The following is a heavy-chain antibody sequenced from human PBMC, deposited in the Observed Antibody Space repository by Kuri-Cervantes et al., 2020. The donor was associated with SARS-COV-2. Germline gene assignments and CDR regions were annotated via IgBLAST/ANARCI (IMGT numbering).Heavy chain of an antibody. J-gene: IGHJ4*02. V-gene: IGHV4-38-2*02. D-gene: IGHD6-13*01. CDR3: ARFSAAAGQRTFDY. CDR2: IYHSGST. CDR1: GYSISSGYY. Sequence: GSLRLSCTVSGYSISSGYYWGWIRQPPGKGLEWIGSIYHSGSTYYNPSLKSRVTISVDTSKNQFALKLSSVTAADTAVYYCARFSAAAGQRTFDYWGQGTLVTVSS.